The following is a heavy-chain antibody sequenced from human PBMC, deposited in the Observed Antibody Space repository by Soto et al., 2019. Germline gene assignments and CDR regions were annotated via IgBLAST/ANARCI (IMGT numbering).Heavy chain of an antibody. J-gene: IGHJ6*02. D-gene: IGHD2-2*01. V-gene: IGHV5-51*01. Sequence: GESLKISCKGSGYSFTSYWIGWVRQMPGKGLEWMGIIYPGDSDTRYSPSFQGQVTISADKSISTAYLQWSSLKASDTAMYYCARGRLGRIVVVPAAMKSPSPRDYYYGMDVWGQGTTVTVSS. CDR1: GYSFTSYW. CDR2: IYPGDSDT. CDR3: ARGRLGRIVVVPAAMKSPSPRDYYYGMDV.